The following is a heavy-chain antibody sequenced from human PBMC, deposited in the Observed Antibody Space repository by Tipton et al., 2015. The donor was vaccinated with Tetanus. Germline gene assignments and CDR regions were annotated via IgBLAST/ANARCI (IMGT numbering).Heavy chain of an antibody. CDR2: INHSGST. V-gene: IGHV4-34*01. CDR3: ARNPASVITRVDY. CDR1: GGSFSGYY. J-gene: IGHJ4*02. Sequence: TLSLTCAVYGGSFSGYYWSWIRQPPGKGLERIGEINHSGSTNYNPSLKSRVTISVDTSKNQFSLKLSSVTAADTAVYYCARNPASVITRVDYWGQGTLVTVSS. D-gene: IGHD3-22*01.